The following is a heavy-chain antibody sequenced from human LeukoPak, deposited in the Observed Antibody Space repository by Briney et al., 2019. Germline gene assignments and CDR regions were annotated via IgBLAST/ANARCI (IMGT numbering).Heavy chain of an antibody. D-gene: IGHD3-9*01. CDR2: ITTSGDNA. CDR1: GFTFSGYA. J-gene: IGHJ4*02. Sequence: GGSLRLSCAASGFTFSGYAMSWVRQAPGKGLEWVSAITTSGDNAHYVDSVKGRFTMSRDNSKNTLYLQMNSLGADDTAVYYCARDHDNFFDYWGQGTLVSVST. V-gene: IGHV3-23*01. CDR3: ARDHDNFFDY.